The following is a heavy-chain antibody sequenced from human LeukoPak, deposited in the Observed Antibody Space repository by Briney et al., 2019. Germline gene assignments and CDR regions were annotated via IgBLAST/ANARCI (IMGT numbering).Heavy chain of an antibody. CDR1: GFTFSSYA. V-gene: IGHV3-23*01. J-gene: IGHJ6*03. D-gene: IGHD1-26*01. Sequence: GGSLRLSCAASGFTFSSYAMSWVRQAPGKGLEWVSAISGSGGSTYYADSVKGRFTISRDNSKNTLYLQMNSLRAEDTAVYYCAKVPSGSYYQVYYYYMDVWGKGTTVTVSS. CDR3: AKVPSGSYYQVYYYYMDV. CDR2: ISGSGGST.